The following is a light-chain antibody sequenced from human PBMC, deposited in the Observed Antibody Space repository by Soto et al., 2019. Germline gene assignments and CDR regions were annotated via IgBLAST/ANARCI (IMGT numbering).Light chain of an antibody. Sequence: DIQMTQSPSSLSASVGDRVTITCRASQGVSAYLLWYQQRQGRAPKLLIYAASNLLSGVPSRFSGSGSGTDFTFTISSLQPEDNATYYCQQYDNRPFTFGPGTKVDVK. CDR1: QGVSAY. CDR2: AAS. CDR3: QQYDNRPFT. V-gene: IGKV1-33*01. J-gene: IGKJ3*01.